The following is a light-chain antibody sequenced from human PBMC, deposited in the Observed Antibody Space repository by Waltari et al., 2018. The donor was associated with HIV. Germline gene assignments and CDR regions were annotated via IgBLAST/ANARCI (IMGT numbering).Light chain of an antibody. J-gene: IGLJ3*02. CDR2: SND. CDR3: ATWDDSLNGWV. Sequence: QSVLTQPPSASGTPGQRVTISCSGSSSNIGSNTVSWYHQVPGTAPKVLIYSNDARPSGVPDRFPGSKSGTSASLAISGLQSEDEADYYCATWDDSLNGWVFGGGTKVTVL. V-gene: IGLV1-44*01. CDR1: SSNIGSNT.